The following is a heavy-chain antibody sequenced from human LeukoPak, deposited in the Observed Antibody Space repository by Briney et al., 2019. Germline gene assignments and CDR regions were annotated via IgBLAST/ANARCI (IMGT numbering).Heavy chain of an antibody. CDR1: GXTFSDYY. D-gene: IGHD5-18*01. CDR2: ISSSSSYT. V-gene: IGHV3-11*05. J-gene: IGHJ4*02. Sequence: PGGSLRLSCAASGXTFSDYYMNWIRQAPGKGLEWVSYISSSSSYTNYADSVKGRFSISRDNAKKSLYLQMNSLRAEDTAVYYCVRGYSYFDYWGQGTLVTVSS. CDR3: VRGYSYFDY.